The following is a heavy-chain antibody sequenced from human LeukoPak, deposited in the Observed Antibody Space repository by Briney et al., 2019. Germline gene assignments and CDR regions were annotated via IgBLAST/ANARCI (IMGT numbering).Heavy chain of an antibody. V-gene: IGHV4-34*01. J-gene: IGHJ4*02. Sequence: PSETLSLTCAVYGGSFSGYYWSWIRQPPGKGLEWIGEINHSGSTNYNPSLKSRVTISVDTTKNQFSLKLSSVTAADTAVYYCARVRPAAGYFDYWGQGTLVTVSS. CDR2: INHSGST. CDR3: ARVRPAAGYFDY. CDR1: GGSFSGYY. D-gene: IGHD6-13*01.